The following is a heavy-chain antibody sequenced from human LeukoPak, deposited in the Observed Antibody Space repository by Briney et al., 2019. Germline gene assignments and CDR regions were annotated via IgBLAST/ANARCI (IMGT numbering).Heavy chain of an antibody. V-gene: IGHV4-59*01. CDR2: IYYSGST. J-gene: IGHJ3*02. D-gene: IGHD2-2*01. Sequence: SETLSLTCTVSGGSISSYYWSWIRQPPGKGLEWIGYIYYSGSTNYNPSLKSRVTISVDTSKNQFSLKLSSVTAADTAVYYCAVGYCSSTSCYGAFDIWGQGTMVTVSS. CDR1: GGSISSYY. CDR3: AVGYCSSTSCYGAFDI.